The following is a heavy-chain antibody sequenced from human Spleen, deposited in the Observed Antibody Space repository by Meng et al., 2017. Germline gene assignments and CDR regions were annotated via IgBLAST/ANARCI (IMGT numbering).Heavy chain of an antibody. V-gene: IGHV4-4*07. CDR2: TYVGGST. CDR3: ARGSAGDYYFDS. CDR1: GDSISNYY. J-gene: IGHJ4*02. D-gene: IGHD4-17*01. Sequence: QVQLQGPGPGLVTPSDTLSLTCSVSGDSISNYYWNWLRQPAGKRLEWIGRTYVGGSTDYNPSLRSRVTVSVDTSKNQISLRLASVTAADTAVYFCARGSAGDYYFDSWGQGTLVTVSS.